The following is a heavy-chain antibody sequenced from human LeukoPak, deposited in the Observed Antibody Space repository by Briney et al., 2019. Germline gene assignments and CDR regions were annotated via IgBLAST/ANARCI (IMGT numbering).Heavy chain of an antibody. V-gene: IGHV1-2*02. D-gene: IGHD3-22*01. CDR3: AKGLCGSDYCNLDY. Sequence: ASVKVSCKASGYTFTGYYMHWVRQAPGQGLEWMGWINPNSGGTNYAQKFQGRVTMTRDTSISTAYMELRSLRSDDTALYYCAKGLCGSDYCNLDYWGQGTRVTVSS. J-gene: IGHJ4*02. CDR2: INPNSGGT. CDR1: GYTFTGYY.